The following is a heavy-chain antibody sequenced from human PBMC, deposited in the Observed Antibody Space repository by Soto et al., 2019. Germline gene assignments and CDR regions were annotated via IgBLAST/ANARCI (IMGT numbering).Heavy chain of an antibody. J-gene: IGHJ5*02. CDR2: IHNSGTT. CDR1: GGSISSGDYY. Sequence: PSETLSLTCSVSGGSISSGDYYWRWIRQHPGKGLEWIGYIHNSGTTYYIPPLKSRVAMTVDTSKNQLSLKLTSVTAADTAVYYCARGVTFGGVIAPRFDPWGQGTPVTVSS. V-gene: IGHV4-31*03. CDR3: ARGVTFGGVIAPRFDP. D-gene: IGHD3-16*02.